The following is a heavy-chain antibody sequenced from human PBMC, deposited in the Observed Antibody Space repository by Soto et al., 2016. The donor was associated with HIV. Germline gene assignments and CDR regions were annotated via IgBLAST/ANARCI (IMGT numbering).Heavy chain of an antibody. V-gene: IGHV3-66*01. CDR1: GFTVSSNY. D-gene: IGHD4-17*01. CDR2: IYSGGST. J-gene: IGHJ3*02. CDR3: ATTVTTDAFDI. Sequence: EVQLVESGGGLVQPGGSLRLSCAASGFTVSSNYMSWVRQAPGKGLEWVSVIYSGGSTYYADSVKGRFTISRDNSKNTLYLQMNSLRAEDTAVYYCATTVTTDAFDIWGQGTMVTVSS.